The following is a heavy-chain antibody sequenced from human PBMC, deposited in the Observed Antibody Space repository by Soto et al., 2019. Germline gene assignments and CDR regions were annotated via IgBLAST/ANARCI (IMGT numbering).Heavy chain of an antibody. V-gene: IGHV3-23*01. J-gene: IGHJ4*02. CDR2: ISGSGGTT. CDR1: GFTFSIYA. CDR3: AKDLLMITFGGVIAHFDY. D-gene: IGHD3-16*02. Sequence: LRLSCEVSGFTFSIYAMTWVRQAPGEGLEWVSSISGSGGTTYYADSVKGRFTISRDNSQNTLYLQMHSLRAEDTAVYYCAKDLLMITFGGVIAHFDYWGQGALVTVSS.